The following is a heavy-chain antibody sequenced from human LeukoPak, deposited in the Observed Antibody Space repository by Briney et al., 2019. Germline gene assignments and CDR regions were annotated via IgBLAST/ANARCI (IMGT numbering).Heavy chain of an antibody. V-gene: IGHV3-7*01. J-gene: IGHJ4*02. CDR3: ARLFGGVTTFDY. D-gene: IGHD4-17*01. Sequence: GGSLRLSCSASGFTFSAYWMSWIRQGPGKGLERVATINPDGDDKFYVDSVKGRFTSSRDNTWNSLFLDRSSLRADDTAMYFCARLFGGVTTFDYWGQGALVTVSS. CDR1: GFTFSAYW. CDR2: INPDGDDK.